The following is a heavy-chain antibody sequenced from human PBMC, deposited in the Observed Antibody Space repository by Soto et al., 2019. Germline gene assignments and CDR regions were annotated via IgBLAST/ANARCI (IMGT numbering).Heavy chain of an antibody. CDR3: ARSDYYDSSGYPYYYYGMDV. J-gene: IGHJ6*02. V-gene: IGHV1-2*04. CDR1: GYTFTGYY. D-gene: IGHD3-22*01. CDR2: INPNSGGT. Sequence: ASVKVSCKASGYTFTGYYMHWVRQAPGQGLEWMGWINPNSGGTNYAQKFQGWVTMTRDTSISTAYMELSRLRSDDTAVYYCARSDYYDSSGYPYYYYGMDVWGQGTTVTVSS.